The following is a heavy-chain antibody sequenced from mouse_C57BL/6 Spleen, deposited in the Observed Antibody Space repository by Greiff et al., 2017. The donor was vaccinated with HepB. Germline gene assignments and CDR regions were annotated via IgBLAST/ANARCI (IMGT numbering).Heavy chain of an antibody. CDR3: SRQLRLQVYFDY. CDR2: IYPGDGDT. J-gene: IGHJ2*01. D-gene: IGHD3-2*02. V-gene: IGHV1-80*01. Sequence: VQLQQSGAELVKPGASVKISCKASGYAFSSYWMNWVKQRPGKGLEWIGQIYPGDGDTNYNGKFKGKATLTADKSSSTAYMQLSSLTSEDSAVYFCSRQLRLQVYFDYWGQGTTLTVSS. CDR1: GYAFSSYW.